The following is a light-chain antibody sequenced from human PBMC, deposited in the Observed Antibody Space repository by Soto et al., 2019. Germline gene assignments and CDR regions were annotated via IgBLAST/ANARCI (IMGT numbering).Light chain of an antibody. CDR3: QKYNSAPTWT. CDR1: QSISSY. V-gene: IGKV1-39*01. CDR2: AAS. J-gene: IGKJ1*01. Sequence: DIQMTQSPSSLSASVGDRVTITCRASQSISSYLNWYQQKPGKAPKLLIYAASSLQSGVPSRFSGSGSGTDFTLTITSLQAEDFATYYCQKYNSAPTWTFGQGTKVDI.